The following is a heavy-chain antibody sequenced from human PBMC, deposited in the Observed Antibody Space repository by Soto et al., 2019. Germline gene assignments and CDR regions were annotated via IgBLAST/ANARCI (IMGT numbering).Heavy chain of an antibody. CDR1: GGSISSYY. CDR3: ARAPSMIDAFDI. D-gene: IGHD3-22*01. CDR2: IYHSGST. V-gene: IGHV4-59*12. Sequence: SETLSLTCTVSGGSISSYYWSWIRQPPGKGLEWIGYIYHSGSTNYNPSLKSRVTISVDRSNNQFSLKLSSVTAADTAVYYCARAPSMIDAFDIWGQGTMVTVSS. J-gene: IGHJ3*02.